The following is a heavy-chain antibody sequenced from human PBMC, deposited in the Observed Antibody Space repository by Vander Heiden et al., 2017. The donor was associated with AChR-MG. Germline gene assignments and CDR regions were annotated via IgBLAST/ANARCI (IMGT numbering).Heavy chain of an antibody. CDR2: IRSKAYGGTT. CDR3: TRPLFLAAAGTWDWFDP. J-gene: IGHJ5*02. D-gene: IGHD6-13*01. Sequence: EVQLVESGGGLVKPGRSLRLSCTAPGFTFGDYAMGWFRQAPGKGLEGVGFIRSKAYGGTTEYAASVKGRFTISRDDSKSIAYLQMNSLKTEDTAVYYCTRPLFLAAAGTWDWFDPWGQGTLVTVSS. V-gene: IGHV3-49*05. CDR1: GFTFGDYA.